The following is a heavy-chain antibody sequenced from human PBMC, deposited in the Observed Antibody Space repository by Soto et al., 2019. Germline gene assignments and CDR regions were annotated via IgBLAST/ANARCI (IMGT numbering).Heavy chain of an antibody. CDR3: ARVFYCDYAAYYYGMAF. CDR2: IYHSGSS. V-gene: IGHV4-38-2*01. Sequence: SETLSLTSAVSGYSISSGYYWGWIRQPPGKGLEWIGNIYHSGSSYYNPSLKRRVTISVDTSKNQFSLKLSSVTAADTAVYYWARVFYCDYAAYYYGMAFWGQGTTVTVS. D-gene: IGHD4-17*01. CDR1: GYSISSGYY. J-gene: IGHJ6*02.